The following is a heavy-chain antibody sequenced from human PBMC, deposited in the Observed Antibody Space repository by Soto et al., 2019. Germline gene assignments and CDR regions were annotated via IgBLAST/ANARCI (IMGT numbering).Heavy chain of an antibody. J-gene: IGHJ6*02. Sequence: EVQLLESGGGLVKPGGSLRLSCAASGFTFSNAWMNWVRQAPGKGLEWVGRIKSKTDGGTTDYAAPVKGRFTIARDDSKNTLYLQMNSLKTEDTAVYYCTTVLPVLQFLEWLSYGMDVWGQGTTVTVSS. CDR1: GFTFSNAW. CDR2: IKSKTDGGTT. CDR3: TTVLPVLQFLEWLSYGMDV. D-gene: IGHD3-3*01. V-gene: IGHV3-15*07.